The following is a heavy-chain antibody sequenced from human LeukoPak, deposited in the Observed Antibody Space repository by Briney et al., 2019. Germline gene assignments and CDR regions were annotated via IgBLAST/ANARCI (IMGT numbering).Heavy chain of an antibody. V-gene: IGHV4-39*07. CDR3: ARDSVAVTGSNFDY. J-gene: IGHJ4*02. D-gene: IGHD6-19*01. Sequence: SETLSLTCTVSGGSISSSSYYWGWIRQPPGKGLEWIGTIYYTASTYYNPSLNSRVTISVDTSKNQFSLNLSSVTAADTAVYYCARDSVAVTGSNFDYWGQGTLVTVSS. CDR2: IYYTAST. CDR1: GGSISSSSYY.